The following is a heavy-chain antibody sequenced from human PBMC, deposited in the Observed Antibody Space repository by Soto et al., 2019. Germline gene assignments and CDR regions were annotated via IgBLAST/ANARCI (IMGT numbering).Heavy chain of an antibody. V-gene: IGHV1-18*04. D-gene: IGHD6-19*01. CDR2: ISNYNGDT. J-gene: IGHJ5*02. CDR3: ARGDSTGSPTGWFDP. Sequence: AAVKVSCKASGYTFTRYSINWVRQAPGQGLEWVGWISNYNGDTKYAQKFQGRVTLTTDTSTTTTYRDLRSLTSDDTAVYFCARGDSTGSPTGWFDPWGQGTLVTVSS. CDR1: GYTFTRYS.